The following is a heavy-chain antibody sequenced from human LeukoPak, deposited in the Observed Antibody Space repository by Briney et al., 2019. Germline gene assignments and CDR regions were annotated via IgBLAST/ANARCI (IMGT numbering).Heavy chain of an antibody. CDR2: IKQDGSKK. J-gene: IGHJ5*02. V-gene: IGHV3-7*01. CDR3: ARDSRHHRFLYWDWFDP. D-gene: IGHD1-26*01. CDR1: GFTFSSYW. Sequence: GGSLRLSCAASGFTFSSYWMSWVRQAPGKGLEWVADIKQDGSKKYYVDSVKGRFTISRDNVKNSLYLQMNSLRAEDTAVYYCARDSRHHRFLYWDWFDPWGQGTLVAVSS.